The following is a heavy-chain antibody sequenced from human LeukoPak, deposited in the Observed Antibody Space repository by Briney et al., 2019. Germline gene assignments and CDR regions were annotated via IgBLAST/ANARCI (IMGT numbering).Heavy chain of an antibody. J-gene: IGHJ4*02. V-gene: IGHV1-18*01. D-gene: IGHD1-26*01. CDR3: ARVGSYFRNFDY. CDR2: ISAYNGNT. Sequence: VASVKVSCKASGGTFSSYAISWVRQAPGQGLEWMGWISAYNGNTNYAQKLQGRVTMTTDTSTSTAYMELRSLRSDDTAVYYCARVGSYFRNFDYWGQGTLVTVSS. CDR1: GGTFSSYA.